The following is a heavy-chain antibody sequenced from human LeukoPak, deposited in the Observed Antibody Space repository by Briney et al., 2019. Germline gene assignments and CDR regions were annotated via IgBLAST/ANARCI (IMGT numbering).Heavy chain of an antibody. J-gene: IGHJ4*02. Sequence: SETLSLTCAVYGGSFSGYYWSWIRQPPGKGLEWIGEINHSGSTNYNPSLKSRVTISVDTSKNQFSLKLSSVTAADTAVYYCARLPRGYYYDSSGYYVDYWGQGTLVTVSS. CDR2: INHSGST. V-gene: IGHV4-34*01. CDR1: GGSFSGYY. D-gene: IGHD3-22*01. CDR3: ARLPRGYYYDSSGYYVDY.